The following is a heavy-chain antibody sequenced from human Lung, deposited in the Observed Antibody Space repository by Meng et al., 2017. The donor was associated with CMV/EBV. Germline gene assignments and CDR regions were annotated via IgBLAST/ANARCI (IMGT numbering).Heavy chain of an antibody. D-gene: IGHD3-10*01. CDR1: GGSISSYY. V-gene: IGHV4-59*01. Sequence: SETLSLTCTVSGGSISSYYWSWIRQPPGKGLEWIGYIYYSGSTNYNPSLKSRVTISVDTSKNQFSLKLTSVTAADTAVYYCAREAAYGAGRSFEVDPWGRGTLVXVSS. CDR2: IYYSGST. CDR3: AREAAYGAGRSFEVDP. J-gene: IGHJ5*02.